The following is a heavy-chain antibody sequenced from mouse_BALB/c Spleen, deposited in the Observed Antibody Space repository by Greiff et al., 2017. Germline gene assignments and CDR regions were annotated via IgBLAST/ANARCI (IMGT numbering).Heavy chain of an antibody. J-gene: IGHJ3*01. CDR3: ARAYDGYYDWFAY. V-gene: IGHV5-6-5*01. Sequence: DVKLVESGGGLVKPGGSLKLSCAASGFTFSSYAMSWVRQTPEKRLEWVASISSGGSTYYPDSVKGRFTISRDNARNILYLQMSSLRSEDTAMYYCARAYDGYYDWFAYWGQGTLVTVSA. CDR2: ISSGGST. D-gene: IGHD2-3*01. CDR1: GFTFSSYA.